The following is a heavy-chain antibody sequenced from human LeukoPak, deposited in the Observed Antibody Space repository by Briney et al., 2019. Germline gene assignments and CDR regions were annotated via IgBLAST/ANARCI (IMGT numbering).Heavy chain of an antibody. CDR1: GYKFTTYW. J-gene: IGHJ2*01. CDR2: IYPADSDT. V-gene: IGHV5-51*03. CDR3: ARRGGDGLWYFDL. Sequence: GESLKISCKAYGYKFTTYWIGWVRQMPGKGLEWMGIIYPADSDTAYSPPFQGQVTFSADKSISTAYLQWTSLKASDTAMYYCARRGGDGLWYFDLWGRGTLVTVSS. D-gene: IGHD2-21*02.